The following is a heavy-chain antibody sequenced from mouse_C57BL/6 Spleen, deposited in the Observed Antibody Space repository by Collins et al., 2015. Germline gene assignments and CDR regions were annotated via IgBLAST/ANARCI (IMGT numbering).Heavy chain of an antibody. CDR3: TSYYV. D-gene: IGHD1-1*01. Sequence: EVQLLQSGAELVRPGASVKLSCTPSGFNIKDDYMHWVNQRPEQGLEWIGWIDPENGDTEYASKFQAKATITTDTSSNTAYLQLSSLTSEDTAVYYCTSYYVWGTGTTVTVSS. CDR2: IDPENGDT. CDR1: GFNIKDDY. V-gene: IGHV14-4*01. J-gene: IGHJ1*03.